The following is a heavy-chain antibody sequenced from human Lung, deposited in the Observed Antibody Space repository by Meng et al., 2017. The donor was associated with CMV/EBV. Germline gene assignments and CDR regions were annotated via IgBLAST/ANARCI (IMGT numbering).Heavy chain of an antibody. J-gene: IGHJ4*02. V-gene: IGHV4-30-4*01. D-gene: IGHD4-11*01. CDR1: GGSISSGDYY. CDR2: IYYSGST. CDR3: ARDRTTGRYFDY. Sequence: VQLQESGPGLVKPSQTLSLTCTVSGGSISSGDYYWSWIRQPPGKGLEWIGYIYYSGSTYYNPSLKSRVTISVDTSKIQFSLKLSSVTAADTAVYYCARDRTTGRYFDYWGQGTLVTVSS.